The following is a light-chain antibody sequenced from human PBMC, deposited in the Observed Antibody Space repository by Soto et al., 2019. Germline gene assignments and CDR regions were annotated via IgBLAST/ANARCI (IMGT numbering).Light chain of an antibody. Sequence: QSALTQPASVSGSPGQSVTISCTGTSSDFGSYKFVSWYQHHPGKVPKVIIYETSKRPSGVSDRFSGSKSGNTASLTISGLQDKDQADYYCCSFTITKTHVFGSGTKLTVL. J-gene: IGLJ1*01. CDR2: ETS. CDR3: CSFTITKTHV. V-gene: IGLV2-23*01. CDR1: SSDFGSYKF.